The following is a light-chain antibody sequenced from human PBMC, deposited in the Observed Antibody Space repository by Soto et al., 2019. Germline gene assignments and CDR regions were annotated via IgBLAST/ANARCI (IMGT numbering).Light chain of an antibody. V-gene: IGKV3-20*01. CDR1: QSVSAGY. Sequence: EIVLTQSPGTLSLSPGERATLSCRASQSVSAGYLAWYQLKPGQTPRLLIYGASSRATGIPDRFSGSGSGTDFTLTISRLEPEDFAVYYCQRYGGSPLFTFGPGTKVDIK. J-gene: IGKJ3*01. CDR3: QRYGGSPLFT. CDR2: GAS.